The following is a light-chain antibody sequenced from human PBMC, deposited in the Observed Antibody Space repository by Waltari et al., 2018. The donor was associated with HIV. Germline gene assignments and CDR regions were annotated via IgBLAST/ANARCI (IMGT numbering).Light chain of an antibody. CDR1: ELGDRY. Sequence: SYELTHPPSVSVSPGQTASITCSGDELGDRYACWYQQKPGQSPLLVIYQDTKRPSGIPERFSGSNSGNTATLTISGTQAMDEADYYCQARDSSTVVFGGGTKLTVL. V-gene: IGLV3-1*01. CDR3: QARDSSTVV. CDR2: QDT. J-gene: IGLJ2*01.